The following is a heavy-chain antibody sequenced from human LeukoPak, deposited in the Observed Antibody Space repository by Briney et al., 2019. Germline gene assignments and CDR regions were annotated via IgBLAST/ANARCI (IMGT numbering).Heavy chain of an antibody. D-gene: IGHD3-16*01. J-gene: IGHJ4*02. V-gene: IGHV3-74*01. CDR1: GLTSSSHW. Sequence: GGSLRLSCAASGLTSSSHWIHWVRHAPGKGLVWVSRINSDGSTTSYADSVKGRFTISRDNAKDTVYLQMDSLRAEDTAVYYCARLATYYDPFDSWGQGTLVTVSS. CDR2: INSDGSTT. CDR3: ARLATYYDPFDS.